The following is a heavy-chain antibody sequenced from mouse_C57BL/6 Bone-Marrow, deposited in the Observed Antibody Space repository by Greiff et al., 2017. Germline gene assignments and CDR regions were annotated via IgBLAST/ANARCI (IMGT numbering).Heavy chain of an antibody. D-gene: IGHD2-2*01. Sequence: VQLQESGAELARPGASVKLSCKASGYTFTSYGISWVKQRTGQGLEWIGEIYPRSGNTYYNEKFKGKATLTADKSSSTAYMELRSLTSEDSAVYFCASGGYGYAMDYGGQGTSGSVSS. CDR3: ASGGYGYAMDY. V-gene: IGHV1-81*01. J-gene: IGHJ4*01. CDR1: GYTFTSYG. CDR2: IYPRSGNT.